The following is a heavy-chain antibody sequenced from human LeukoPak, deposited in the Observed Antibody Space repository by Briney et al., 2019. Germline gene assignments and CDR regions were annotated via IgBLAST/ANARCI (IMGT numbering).Heavy chain of an antibody. V-gene: IGHV3-23*01. CDR2: ISGSGGST. J-gene: IGHJ3*02. CDR1: GFTFSSYA. Sequence: PGGSLRLSCAASGFTFSSYAMSWVRQAPGKGLEWVSAISGSGGSTYYADSVKGRFAISRDNSKNTLYLQMNSLRAEDTAVYYCAKVRAIVVVTAAFDIWGQGTMVTVSS. CDR3: AKVRAIVVVTAAFDI. D-gene: IGHD2-21*02.